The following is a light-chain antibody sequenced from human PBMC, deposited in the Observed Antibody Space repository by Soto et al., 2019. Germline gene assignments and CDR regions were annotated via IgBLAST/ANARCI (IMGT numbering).Light chain of an antibody. V-gene: IGKV1-27*01. Sequence: MQVTQSTLSLSESVGDSVAIAWRASPGSSNYLAWYQQKPGKVTKLLIYAASPLQTGVPSRYNGSGSGTDFTFTISSLQPEDGATYYSQKYNIAPWTFGQGTKVDIK. CDR1: PGSSNY. CDR2: AAS. J-gene: IGKJ1*01. CDR3: QKYNIAPWT.